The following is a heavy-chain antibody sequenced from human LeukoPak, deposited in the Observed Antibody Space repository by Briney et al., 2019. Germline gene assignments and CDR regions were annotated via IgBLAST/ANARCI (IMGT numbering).Heavy chain of an antibody. D-gene: IGHD3-9*01. J-gene: IGHJ3*02. CDR3: AKVPTRLVIMRLEAFDI. CDR1: GFTFSSYA. V-gene: IGHV3-30-3*01. CDR2: ISYDGSNK. Sequence: GGSLRLSCAASGFTFSSYAMHWVRQAPGKGLEWVAVISYDGSNKYYADSVKGRFTISRDNSKNTLYLQMNSLRAEDTAVYYCAKVPTRLVIMRLEAFDIWGQGTMVTVSS.